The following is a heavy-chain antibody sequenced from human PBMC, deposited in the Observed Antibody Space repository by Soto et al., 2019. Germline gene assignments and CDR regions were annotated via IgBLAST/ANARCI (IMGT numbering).Heavy chain of an antibody. Sequence: EVQLVESGGGLVKPGGSLRLSCAASGFTFSSYNMNWVRQAPGKGLEWVSSISSSSSYMYYAASVKGRFTISRDNAKNSLYLQMNSLRAEDTAVYYRARDHCSGGSCYSDFEYWGQGTLVTVSS. V-gene: IGHV3-21*01. J-gene: IGHJ4*02. CDR3: ARDHCSGGSCYSDFEY. D-gene: IGHD2-15*01. CDR2: ISSSSSYM. CDR1: GFTFSSYN.